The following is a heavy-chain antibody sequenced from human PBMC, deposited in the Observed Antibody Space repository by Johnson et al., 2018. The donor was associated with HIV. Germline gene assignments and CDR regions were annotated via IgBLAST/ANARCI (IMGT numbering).Heavy chain of an antibody. CDR3: ARVRGGTGHGAFDI. Sequence: QMQLVESGGGVVQPGGSLRLSCAASGFTFSSHGMHWVRQAPGKGLEWVAVISYDASNKNYADSVKGRFTISRENSKNTLYLQMNSLRTEDTAVYYCARVRGGTGHGAFDIWGQGTMVTVSS. V-gene: IGHV3-30*19. J-gene: IGHJ3*02. CDR1: GFTFSSHG. CDR2: ISYDASNK.